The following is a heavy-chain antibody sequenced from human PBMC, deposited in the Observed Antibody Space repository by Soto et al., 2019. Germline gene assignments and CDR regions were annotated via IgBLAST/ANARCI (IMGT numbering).Heavy chain of an antibody. CDR3: ARAIAYCGGDCYSVYFDY. D-gene: IGHD2-21*02. V-gene: IGHV1-46*01. CDR1: GYTFTSYY. Sequence: ASVKVSCKASGYTFTSYYMHWVRQAPGRGLEWMGIINPSGGSTSYAQKFQGRVTMTRDTSTSTVYMELSSLRSEDTAVYYCARAIAYCGGDCYSVYFDYWGQGTLVTVSS. CDR2: INPSGGST. J-gene: IGHJ4*02.